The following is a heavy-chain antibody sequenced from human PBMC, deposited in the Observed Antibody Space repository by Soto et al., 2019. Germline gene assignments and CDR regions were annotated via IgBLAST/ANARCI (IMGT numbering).Heavy chain of an antibody. J-gene: IGHJ4*02. V-gene: IGHV1-8*01. Sequence: GASGKVCCKASGYSFTSLDVNWIRQTTGHGLEWMGWMEPSSGERGYAQRFQDIVTMTMEPSIDTADMELRGLTSDDTSFYYCARGVTAGVDYWDQGAPVWVSS. CDR3: ARGVTAGVDY. CDR1: GYSFTSLD. D-gene: IGHD3-10*01. CDR2: MEPSSGER.